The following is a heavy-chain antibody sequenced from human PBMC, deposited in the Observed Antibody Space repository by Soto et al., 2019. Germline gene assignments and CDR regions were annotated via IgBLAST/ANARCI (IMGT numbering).Heavy chain of an antibody. D-gene: IGHD2-2*01. CDR1: GGSVSSGSYY. V-gene: IGHV4-61*01. CDR3: ARALGVVLVPAAIFDY. J-gene: IGHJ4*02. Sequence: SETLSLTCTVSGGSVSSGSYYWSWIRQPPGKGLEWIGYIYYSGSTNYNPSLKSRVTISVDTSKNQFSLKLSSVTAADTAVYYCARALGVVLVPAAIFDYWGQRTLVTVSS. CDR2: IYYSGST.